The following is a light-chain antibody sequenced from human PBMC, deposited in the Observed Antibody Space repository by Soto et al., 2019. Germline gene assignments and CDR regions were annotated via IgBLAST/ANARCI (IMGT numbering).Light chain of an antibody. Sequence: SALPQPPSATGSPGQSVTISCTGTSSDVGGYNYVSWYQQHPGKAPKLMIYEVSKRPSGVPDRFSGSKSGNTASLTVSGLQAEDEADYYCSSYAGSIFYVFGTGTKVTVL. CDR2: EVS. V-gene: IGLV2-8*01. CDR3: SSYAGSIFYV. CDR1: SSDVGGYNY. J-gene: IGLJ1*01.